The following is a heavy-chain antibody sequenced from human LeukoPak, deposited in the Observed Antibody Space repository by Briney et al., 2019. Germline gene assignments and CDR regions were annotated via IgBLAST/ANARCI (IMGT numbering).Heavy chain of an antibody. Sequence: GGSLRLSCAASGFTFSSYGMHWVRQAPGKGLEWVAVIWYDGSNKYYADSVKGRFTISRDNSKNTLYLQMNSLRAEDTAVYYCARAGVGYYDSSGSEYFQHWGQGTLVTVSS. D-gene: IGHD3-22*01. CDR2: IWYDGSNK. CDR1: GFTFSSYG. J-gene: IGHJ1*01. V-gene: IGHV3-33*01. CDR3: ARAGVGYYDSSGSEYFQH.